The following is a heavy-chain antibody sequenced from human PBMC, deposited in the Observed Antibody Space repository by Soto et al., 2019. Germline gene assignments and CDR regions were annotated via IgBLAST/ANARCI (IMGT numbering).Heavy chain of an antibody. D-gene: IGHD2-2*01. CDR3: ARVRDQLLFYYYYGMDV. CDR1: GFTFTNYA. V-gene: IGHV3-30-3*01. J-gene: IGHJ6*01. CDR2: ISSDGSNK. Sequence: QVQLVESGGGVVQPGRSLRLSCAASGFTFTNYAVHWVRQAPGKGLEWVAVISSDGSNKYYADSVKGRFTISRDNSKNTLYLQMNSLRAEDTAVYYCARVRDQLLFYYYYGMDVW.